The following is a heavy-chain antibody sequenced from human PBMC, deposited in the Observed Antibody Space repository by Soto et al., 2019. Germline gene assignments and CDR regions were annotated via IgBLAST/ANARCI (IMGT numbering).Heavy chain of an antibody. D-gene: IGHD2-15*01. J-gene: IGHJ4*02. CDR3: ARPGAYCSGSSCFPYSY. CDR2: IRQDGSEI. CDR1: GFTFSSYW. V-gene: IGHV3-7*01. Sequence: EVQLVESGGGLVQPGGSLRLSCAASGFTFSSYWMSWVRQAPGKGLEWVANIRQDGSEIYYVDSVKGRFTISRDNAKNSLYLQMNSLRAEDTAVYFCARPGAYCSGSSCFPYSYWGQGTLVTVSS.